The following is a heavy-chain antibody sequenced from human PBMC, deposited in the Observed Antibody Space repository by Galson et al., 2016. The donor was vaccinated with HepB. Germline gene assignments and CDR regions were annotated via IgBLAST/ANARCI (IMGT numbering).Heavy chain of an antibody. V-gene: IGHV5-51*01. Sequence: QSGAEVKKPGESLKISCKGSGYILGNYWIAWVRQMPGKGLEWMGMIYPGDSDTRYSPSFQGQVTISADKSINTAYLQWSSLKASDTAVYYCARQVGATGYLDLWGQGTLVTVSS. D-gene: IGHD1-26*01. CDR2: IYPGDSDT. J-gene: IGHJ4*02. CDR3: ARQVGATGYLDL. CDR1: GYILGNYW.